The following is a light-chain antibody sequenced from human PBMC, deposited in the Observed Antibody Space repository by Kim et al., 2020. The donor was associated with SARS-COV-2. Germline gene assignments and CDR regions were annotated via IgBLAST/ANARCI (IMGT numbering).Light chain of an antibody. J-gene: IGKJ4*01. CDR2: GAS. CDR1: QGVGSY. CDR3: QELKSYPLLT. Sequence: DIQLTQSPSFLSASVGDRVTITCRASQGVGSYLTWYQQKPGKAPKLLIYGASTLQSGVPSRFSGSGSGTDFTLTISSLQPEDFATYYCQELKSYPLLTFGGGTKVDIK. V-gene: IGKV1-9*01.